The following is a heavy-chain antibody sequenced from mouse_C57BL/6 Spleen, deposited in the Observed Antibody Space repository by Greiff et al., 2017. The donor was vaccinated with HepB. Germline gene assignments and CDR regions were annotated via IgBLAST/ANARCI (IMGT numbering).Heavy chain of an antibody. CDR2: IDPSDSYT. V-gene: IGHV1-69*01. J-gene: IGHJ2*01. D-gene: IGHD2-1*01. CDR3: ARGGYYGKGDY. CDR1: GYTFTSYW. Sequence: VQLQQPGAELVMPGASVKLSCKASGYTFTSYWMHWVKQRPGQGLEWIGEIDPSDSYTNYNQKFKGKSTLTVDKSSSTAYMQLSSLTSEDSAVYYCARGGYYGKGDYWGQGTTLTVSS.